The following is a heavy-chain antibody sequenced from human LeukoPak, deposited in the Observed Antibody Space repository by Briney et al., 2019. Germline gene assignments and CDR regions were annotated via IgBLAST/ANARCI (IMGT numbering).Heavy chain of an antibody. J-gene: IGHJ3*02. V-gene: IGHV4-39*07. CDR2: ITYSGST. Sequence: SETLSLTCTVSGGSITSNSYYWGWIRQPPGKGLEWIGSITYSGSTYYNPSLKRRVTISIDTSKNQFSLKLSSVTAADTAVYYCAKPPPYYYDSSGYWPFDIWGQGTMVTVSS. CDR1: GGSITSNSYY. D-gene: IGHD3-22*01. CDR3: AKPPPYYYDSSGYWPFDI.